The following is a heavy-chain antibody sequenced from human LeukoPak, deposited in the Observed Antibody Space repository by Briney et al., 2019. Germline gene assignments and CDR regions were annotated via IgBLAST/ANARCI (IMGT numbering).Heavy chain of an antibody. J-gene: IGHJ4*02. V-gene: IGHV4-39*01. Sequence: SETLSLTCTVSGVSISSSNYYWGWIRQPPGKGLEWIGSIFYTGNTYDNPSLKSRVIMSVDTSKNQFSLKLSSVTAADTAMYYCARLGPYYDFWSGYLPIDYWGQGTLVTVSS. CDR1: GVSISSSNYY. D-gene: IGHD3-3*01. CDR3: ARLGPYYDFWSGYLPIDY. CDR2: IFYTGNT.